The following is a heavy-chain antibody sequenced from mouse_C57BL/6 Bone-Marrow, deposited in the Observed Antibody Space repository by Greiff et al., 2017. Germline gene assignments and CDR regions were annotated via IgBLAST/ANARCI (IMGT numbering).Heavy chain of an antibody. CDR2: ISSGSSTI. CDR1: GFTFSDYG. V-gene: IGHV5-17*01. D-gene: IGHD1-1*01. Sequence: EVKLVESGGGLVKPGGSLKLSCAASGFTFSDYGMHWVRQAPEKGLEWVAYISSGSSTIYYAATVKGRFTIYRDNAKNTLFLRMTSLRSEDTAMYYCAGTYGSSYCDYWGQGTTLTVSS. J-gene: IGHJ2*01. CDR3: AGTYGSSYCDY.